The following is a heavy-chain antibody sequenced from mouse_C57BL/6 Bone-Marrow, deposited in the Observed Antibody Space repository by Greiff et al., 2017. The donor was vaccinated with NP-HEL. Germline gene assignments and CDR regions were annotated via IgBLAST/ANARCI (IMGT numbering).Heavy chain of an antibody. CDR1: GYTFTDYY. CDR3: ARQDSSGDVWFAY. V-gene: IGHV1-26*01. Sequence: EVQLQQSGPELVKPGASVKISCKASGYTFTDYYMNWVKQSHGKSLEWIGDINPNNGGNSYNQKFKGKATLTVDKSSSKAYMEIRSLTSEDSAVYYCARQDSSGDVWFAYWGLVTLVTVSA. J-gene: IGHJ3*01. CDR2: INPNNGGN. D-gene: IGHD3-2*02.